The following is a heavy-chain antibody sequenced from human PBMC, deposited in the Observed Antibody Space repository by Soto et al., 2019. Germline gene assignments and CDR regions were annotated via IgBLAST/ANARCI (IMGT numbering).Heavy chain of an antibody. D-gene: IGHD3-10*01. V-gene: IGHV4-34*01. Sequence: QVQLQQWGAGLLKPSETLSLTCAVYGGSFSGYYWSWIRQPPGKGREWIGEINHSGSTNYNPSLKSRVTISGDTSKNQFSLKLSSVTAADTAVYYCARKRPNAMVRGVIGWFDPWGQGTLVTVSS. CDR1: GGSFSGYY. J-gene: IGHJ5*02. CDR3: ARKRPNAMVRGVIGWFDP. CDR2: INHSGST.